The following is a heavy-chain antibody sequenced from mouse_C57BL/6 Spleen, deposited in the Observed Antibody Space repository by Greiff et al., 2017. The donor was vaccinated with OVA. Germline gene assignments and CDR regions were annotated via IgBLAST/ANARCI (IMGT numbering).Heavy chain of an antibody. CDR2: ISSGGSYT. D-gene: IGHD2-3*01. CDR3: ARHEGWLLQLDY. V-gene: IGHV5-6*01. Sequence: VQLKESGGDLVKPGGSLKLSCAASGFTFSSYGMSWVRQTPDKRLEWVATISSGGSYTYYPDSVKGRFTISRDNAKNTLYLQMSSLKSEDTAMYYCARHEGWLLQLDYWGQGTTLTVSS. CDR1: GFTFSSYG. J-gene: IGHJ2*01.